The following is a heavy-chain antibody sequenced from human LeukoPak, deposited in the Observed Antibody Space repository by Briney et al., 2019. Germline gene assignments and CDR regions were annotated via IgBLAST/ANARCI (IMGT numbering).Heavy chain of an antibody. CDR2: IYYSGST. CDR3: AMAYSSSWYYFDY. CDR1: GGSIRGYF. J-gene: IGHJ4*02. Sequence: SETLSLTCTVSGGSIRGYFWTWIRQPPGKGLEWIGYIYYSGSTNYNPSLKSRVTIAVDTSKNQFSLRLSSVTASDTAVYYCAMAYSSSWYYFDYWGQGTLVTVSS. D-gene: IGHD6-13*01. V-gene: IGHV4-59*01.